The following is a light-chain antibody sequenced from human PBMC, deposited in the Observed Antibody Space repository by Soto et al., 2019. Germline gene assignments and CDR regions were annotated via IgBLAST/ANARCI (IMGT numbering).Light chain of an antibody. CDR1: SSDVGGYSY. J-gene: IGLJ1*01. Sequence: QAVLTQPASVSGSPGQSITISCTGTSSDVGGYSYISWYQHNPGRAPKLMIYDVSNRPSGVSDRFSGSKSGNTASLTIYRLQAEDEADYYCSSYTTSSTYVFGSGTKLTVL. CDR2: DVS. V-gene: IGLV2-14*03. CDR3: SSYTTSSTYV.